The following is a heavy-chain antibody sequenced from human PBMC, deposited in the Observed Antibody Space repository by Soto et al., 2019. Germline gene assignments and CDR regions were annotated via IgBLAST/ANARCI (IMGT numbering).Heavy chain of an antibody. CDR3: ATAASSGWYYFDH. V-gene: IGHV1-69*01. J-gene: IGHJ4*02. CDR2: IIPIFGKA. Sequence: QVQLVQSGAEVKKPGYSVKVSCKASGGTFSTYGINWVRQAPGQGLEWMGGIIPIFGKASYAEKFQGRVTITADESTSTAYMELSSLRPADTAEYYCATAASSGWYYFDHWGQGSLVTVSS. D-gene: IGHD6-19*01. CDR1: GGTFSTYG.